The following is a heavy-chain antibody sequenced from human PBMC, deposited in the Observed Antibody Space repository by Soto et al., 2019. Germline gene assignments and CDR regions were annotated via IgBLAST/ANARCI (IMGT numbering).Heavy chain of an antibody. CDR2: IIPIFGTA. Sequence: GASVKVSCKASGGTFSSYAISWVRQAPGQGLEWMGGIIPIFGTANYAQKFQGRVTITADESTSTAYMELSSLRSEDTAVYYCARDTVTIFGVAIPQYNWFDPWGQGTLVTVSS. CDR3: ARDTVTIFGVAIPQYNWFDP. V-gene: IGHV1-69*13. J-gene: IGHJ5*02. D-gene: IGHD3-3*01. CDR1: GGTFSSYA.